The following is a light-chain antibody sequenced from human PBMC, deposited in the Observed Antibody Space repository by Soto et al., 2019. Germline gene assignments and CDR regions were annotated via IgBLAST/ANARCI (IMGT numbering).Light chain of an antibody. CDR3: QQSYSTPWT. V-gene: IGKV1-39*01. CDR1: QSISSY. Sequence: DVQMSQSPSSLSASVGDRVTITCRASQSISSYLNWYQQTPGKAPKLLIYAASSLQSGVPSRFSGSGSGTDFTLTISSLQPEDFATYYSQQSYSTPWTFGQGTKVDIK. J-gene: IGKJ1*01. CDR2: AAS.